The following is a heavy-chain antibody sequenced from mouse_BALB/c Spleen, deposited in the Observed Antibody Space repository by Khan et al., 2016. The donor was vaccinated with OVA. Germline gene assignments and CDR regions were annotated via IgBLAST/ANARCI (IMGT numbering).Heavy chain of an antibody. V-gene: IGHV1-26*01. CDR3: ARGYDFFAY. CDR2: VNPNTGGS. Sequence: VQLKQSGPDLVKPGASVKISCKASGYSFTLYYMTWVKQSHGKSLEWIGRVNPNTGGSDYNQEFKGKAILTVYKSSNTAYMELHSLTSEDSAVYYCARGYDFFAYWGQGTLVTVSA. D-gene: IGHD2-14*01. CDR1: GYSFTLYY. J-gene: IGHJ3*01.